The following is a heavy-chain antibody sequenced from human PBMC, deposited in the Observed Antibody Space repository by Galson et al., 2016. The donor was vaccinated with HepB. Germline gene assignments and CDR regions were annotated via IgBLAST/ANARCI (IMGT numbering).Heavy chain of an antibody. V-gene: IGHV4-59*01. Sequence: SETLSLTCTVSRGSISGYYWSWIRQSPGKALQWIGYIYENGSTNYNPSLKSRLTISLDTSMKQFSLKLRSVTAADTAVYYCARDPLRLMGDVWGAYTFDLWGQGTTVIVTS. CDR2: IYENGST. CDR3: ARDPLRLMGDVWGAYTFDL. CDR1: RGSISGYY. J-gene: IGHJ3*01. D-gene: IGHD3-16*01.